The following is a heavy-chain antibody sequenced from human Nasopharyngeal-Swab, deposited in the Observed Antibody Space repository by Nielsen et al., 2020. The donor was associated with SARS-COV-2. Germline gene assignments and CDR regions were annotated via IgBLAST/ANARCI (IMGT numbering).Heavy chain of an antibody. D-gene: IGHD5-18*01. Sequence: VRQMPGKGLEWVSYISSSSSTIYYADSVKGRFTISRDNAKNSLYLQMNSLRAEDTAVYYCARDTPTPDTAMIRGWLGLYYYYGMDVWGQGTTVTVSS. CDR3: ARDTPTPDTAMIRGWLGLYYYYGMDV. J-gene: IGHJ6*02. CDR2: ISSSSSTI. V-gene: IGHV3-48*04.